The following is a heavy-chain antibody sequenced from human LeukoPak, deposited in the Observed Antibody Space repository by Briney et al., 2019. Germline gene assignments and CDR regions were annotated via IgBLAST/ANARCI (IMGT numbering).Heavy chain of an antibody. V-gene: IGHV1-46*01. CDR1: GYTFTSYY. Sequence: GASVKVSCRASGYTFTSYYMHWVRQAPGQGLEWMGIINPSGGSTSYAQKFQGRVTMTRVTSTSTVYMELSSLRSEDTAVYYCARGDESGCGGDCYPFDYWGQGTLVTVSS. CDR2: INPSGGST. D-gene: IGHD2-21*02. J-gene: IGHJ4*02. CDR3: ARGDESGCGGDCYPFDY.